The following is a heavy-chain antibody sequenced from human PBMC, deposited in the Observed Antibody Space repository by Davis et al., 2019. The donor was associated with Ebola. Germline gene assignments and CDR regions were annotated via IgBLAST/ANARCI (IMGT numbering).Heavy chain of an antibody. J-gene: IGHJ3*02. D-gene: IGHD3-22*01. CDR2: INPNSGGT. V-gene: IGHV1-2*02. CDR1: GYTFTSYY. CDR3: ARDCDDSSGYDAFDI. Sequence: AASVKVSCKASGYTFTSYYMHWVRQAPGQGLEWMGWINPNSGGTNYAQKFQGRVTMTRDTSISTAYMELSRLRSDDTAVYYCARDCDDSSGYDAFDIWGQGTMVTVSS.